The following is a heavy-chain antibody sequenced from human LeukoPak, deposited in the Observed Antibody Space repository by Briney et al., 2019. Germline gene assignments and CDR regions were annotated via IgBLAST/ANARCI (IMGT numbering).Heavy chain of an antibody. V-gene: IGHV1-2*02. CDR2: IDSNIGGT. Sequence: ASGGVSCKASGYTFTGYDMNWWRQAPGHGLEGWGWIDSNIGGTNYAEKFQGRVTMTRDTSISTAFMELSRLTSDDTAVYYCARDATGTTIRWFDPWGQGTLVTVSS. CDR3: ARDATGTTIRWFDP. D-gene: IGHD1-1*01. J-gene: IGHJ5*02. CDR1: GYTFTGYD.